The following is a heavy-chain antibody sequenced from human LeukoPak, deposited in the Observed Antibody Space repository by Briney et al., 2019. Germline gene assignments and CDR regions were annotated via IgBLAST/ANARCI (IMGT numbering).Heavy chain of an antibody. V-gene: IGHV1-2*02. J-gene: IGHJ5*02. CDR2: INPNSGGT. CDR1: GGTFISYA. Sequence: ASVTVSCKASGGTFISYAISWVRQAPGQGLEWMGWINPNSGGTNYAQKFRGRVTMTRDTSISTAYMELSRLRSDDTAVYYCARVLSGHCSSTSCYDSWFDPWGQGTLVTVSS. D-gene: IGHD2-2*01. CDR3: ARVLSGHCSSTSCYDSWFDP.